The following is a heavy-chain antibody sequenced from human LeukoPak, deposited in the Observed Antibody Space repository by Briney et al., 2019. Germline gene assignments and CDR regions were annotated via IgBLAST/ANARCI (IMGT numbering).Heavy chain of an antibody. D-gene: IGHD2-2*01. J-gene: IGHJ6*02. Sequence: GGSLRLSCAASGFTFSSYTMTWVRQAPGKGLEWVSSISASGGGTYYADSVRGRLTISRDNSKNTLYLQMHSLRAEDTAIYYCAKEVVSGTFYYYGMDVWGQGTTVTVS. CDR2: ISASGGGT. V-gene: IGHV3-23*01. CDR3: AKEVVSGTFYYYGMDV. CDR1: GFTFSSYT.